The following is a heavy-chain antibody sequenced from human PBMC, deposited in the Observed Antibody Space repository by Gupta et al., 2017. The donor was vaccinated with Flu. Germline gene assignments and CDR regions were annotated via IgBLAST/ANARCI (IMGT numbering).Heavy chain of an antibody. D-gene: IGHD3-9*01. CDR3: ARSYHTGYTP. CDR2: IYASGFT. V-gene: IGHV4-61*02. Sequence: GLVXPXXTLXLXXTXXGXXXXXXXXXWGWIGQPAGKGLEGIGRIYASGFTDCGPSLKSRVTMSLDTSKNQFSLELSAVTAADTGIYYCARSYHTGYTPWGQGTQVTVSS. CDR1: GXXXXXXXXX. J-gene: IGHJ5*02.